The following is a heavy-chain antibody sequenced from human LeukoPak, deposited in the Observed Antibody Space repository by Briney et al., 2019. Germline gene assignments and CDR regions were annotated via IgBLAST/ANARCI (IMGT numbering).Heavy chain of an antibody. Sequence: SETLSLTCTVSGGSLGRYYWNWIRQPPGKGLEWIGEINHSGSTNYNPSLKSRVTISVDSSNNQFSLKLNSVTAADTAVYYCARGLADTGMDYWGQGTLVTVSS. J-gene: IGHJ4*02. D-gene: IGHD5-18*01. CDR2: INHSGST. CDR1: GGSLGRYY. CDR3: ARGLADTGMDY. V-gene: IGHV4-34*01.